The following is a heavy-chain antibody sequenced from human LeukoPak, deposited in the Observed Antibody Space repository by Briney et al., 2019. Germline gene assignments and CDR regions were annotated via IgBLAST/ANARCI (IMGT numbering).Heavy chain of an antibody. Sequence: PSQTLSLTCTVSGGSISSGGYYWSWIRQPPGKGLEWIGYIYHSGSTYYNPSLKSRVTISVDRSKNQFSLKLSSVTAADTAVYYCARGGIVGSRTNWFDPWGQGILVTVSS. CDR2: IYHSGST. CDR1: GGSISSGGYY. D-gene: IGHD1-26*01. V-gene: IGHV4-30-2*01. J-gene: IGHJ5*02. CDR3: ARGGIVGSRTNWFDP.